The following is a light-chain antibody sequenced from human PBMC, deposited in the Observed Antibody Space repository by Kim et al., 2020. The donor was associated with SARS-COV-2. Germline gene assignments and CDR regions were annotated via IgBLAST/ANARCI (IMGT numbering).Light chain of an antibody. J-gene: IGKJ4*01. V-gene: IGKV1-12*01. Sequence: IQMTQSPSSVSASVGDRVTISCRASRRVGTYLIWYQQSPGKVPKLLIHDASHLQGGVPSRFSGSGSGTYFTLTINNLQPEDSAVYYCQQANTLPPTFGGGTKVDIK. CDR2: DAS. CDR1: RRVGTY. CDR3: QQANTLPPT.